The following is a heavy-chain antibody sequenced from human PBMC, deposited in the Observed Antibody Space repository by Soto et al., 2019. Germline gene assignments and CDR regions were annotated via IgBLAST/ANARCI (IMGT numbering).Heavy chain of an antibody. D-gene: IGHD3-3*01. CDR1: GGSISSGGYY. CDR3: ARTVFSIFGVVTGWFDP. Sequence: PSETLSLTCTVSGGSISSGGYYWSWIRQHPGKGLEWIGYIYYSGSTYYNPSLKSRVTISVDTSKNQFSLKLSSVTAADTAVYYCARTVFSIFGVVTGWFDPWGKGTLVTVSS. V-gene: IGHV4-31*03. J-gene: IGHJ5*02. CDR2: IYYSGST.